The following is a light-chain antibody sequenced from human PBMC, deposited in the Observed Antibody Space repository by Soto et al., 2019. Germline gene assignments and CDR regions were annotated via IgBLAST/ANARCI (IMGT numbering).Light chain of an antibody. Sequence: EIVMTQSPATLSVSPGERATLSCRASQSVSSNLAWYQQKPGQAPRLLIYGASTRATGIPARFSGSGSGTEFTLTISSLQSEDFAVYYCQQYNNXLTWTFGQGTKVDIK. CDR1: QSVSSN. J-gene: IGKJ1*01. V-gene: IGKV3-15*01. CDR3: QQYNNXLTWT. CDR2: GAS.